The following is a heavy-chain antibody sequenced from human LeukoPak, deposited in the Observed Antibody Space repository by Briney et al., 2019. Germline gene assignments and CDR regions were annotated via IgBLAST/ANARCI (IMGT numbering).Heavy chain of an antibody. CDR3: ARAYSGRYGLGYYYMDV. CDR1: RFTFSNYW. V-gene: IGHV3-7*01. CDR2: IKQDGSEK. J-gene: IGHJ6*03. D-gene: IGHD1-26*01. Sequence: TGGSLRLSCAASRFTFSNYWMSWVRQAPGKGLEWVANIKQDGSEKYYVDSVKGRFTFSRDNAKNSMYLQMNSLRAEDTAVYYCARAYSGRYGLGYYYMDVWGKGTTVTISS.